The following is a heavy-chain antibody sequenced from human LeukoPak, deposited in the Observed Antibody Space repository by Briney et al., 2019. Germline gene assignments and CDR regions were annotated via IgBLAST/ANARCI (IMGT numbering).Heavy chain of an antibody. CDR2: ISSSSSYI. D-gene: IGHD3-22*01. CDR3: ARDMALLYDSSGYEAPSDY. Sequence: GGSLRLSCAASGFTFSRYSMNWVRQAPGKGLEWVSSISSSSSYIYYADSVKGRFTISRDNAKNSLYLQMNSLRAEDTAVYYCARDMALLYDSSGYEAPSDYWGQETLVTVSS. V-gene: IGHV3-21*01. CDR1: GFTFSRYS. J-gene: IGHJ4*02.